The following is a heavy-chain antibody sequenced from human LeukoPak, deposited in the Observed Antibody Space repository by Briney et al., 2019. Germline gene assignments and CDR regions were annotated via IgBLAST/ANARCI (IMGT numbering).Heavy chain of an antibody. CDR3: ARRPPLRYFDWLSSGYFDY. Sequence: SETLSLTCTVSGGSISSYYWSWIRQPPGKGLEWIGYIYYSGSTNYNPSLKSRVTISVDTSKNQFSLKLSSVTAADTAVYYCARRPPLRYFDWLSSGYFDYWGQGTLVTVSS. CDR2: IYYSGST. V-gene: IGHV4-59*12. D-gene: IGHD3-9*01. CDR1: GGSISSYY. J-gene: IGHJ4*02.